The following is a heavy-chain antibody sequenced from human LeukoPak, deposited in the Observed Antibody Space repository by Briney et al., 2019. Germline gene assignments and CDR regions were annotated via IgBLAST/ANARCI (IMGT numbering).Heavy chain of an antibody. J-gene: IGHJ4*02. D-gene: IGHD5-12*01. CDR3: ARGRYSGTTYYFDY. V-gene: IGHV3-23*01. CDR1: GFTFSSYA. Sequence: GGSLRLSCAASGFTFSSYAMNWVRQPPGKGLEWVSTISGSGDRTYYADSVKGRFTISRDNSNNTLFLQMSSLRAEDTAIYYCARGRYSGTTYYFDYWGQGTLVTVSS. CDR2: ISGSGDRT.